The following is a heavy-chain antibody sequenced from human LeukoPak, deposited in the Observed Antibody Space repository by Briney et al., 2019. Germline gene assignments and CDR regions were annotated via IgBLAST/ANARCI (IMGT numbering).Heavy chain of an antibody. CDR2: ISYSGST. D-gene: IGHD6-6*01. V-gene: IGHV4-59*01. J-gene: IGHJ6*03. Sequence: SETLSLTCTVSGGSLSSYYWSWIRQPPGKGLEWIGYISYSGSTNYNPSLKSRVTISVDTSKNQFSLKLSSVTAADTAVYYCAREVRLVYYYYYMDVWGKGTTVTVSS. CDR1: GGSLSSYY. CDR3: AREVRLVYYYYYMDV.